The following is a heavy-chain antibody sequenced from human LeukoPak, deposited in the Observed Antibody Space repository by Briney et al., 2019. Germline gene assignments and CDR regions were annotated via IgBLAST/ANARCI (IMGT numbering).Heavy chain of an antibody. CDR3: GRLMGGYDSYFYGMDV. Sequence: GGSLRLSCAASGFTFSSFGMHWVRQAPGKGLEWVAVISYDGSNKYYADSVKGRFTTSRDNSQNTLYLQMNSLRLEDTAVYYCGRLMGGYDSYFYGMDVWGQGTTVTVSS. D-gene: IGHD5-12*01. CDR1: GFTFSSFG. J-gene: IGHJ6*02. CDR2: ISYDGSNK. V-gene: IGHV3-30*03.